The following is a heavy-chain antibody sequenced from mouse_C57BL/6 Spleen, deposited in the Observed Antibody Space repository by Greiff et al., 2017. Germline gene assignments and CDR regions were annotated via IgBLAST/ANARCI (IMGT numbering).Heavy chain of an antibody. CDR2: IYPRSGNP. J-gene: IGHJ2*01. CDR1: GYTFTSYG. Sequence: VQLQQSGAELARPGASVKLSCKASGYTFTSYGISWVKQRTGQGLEWIGEIYPRSGNPYYNEKFKGKATLTAEKSSSTAYMELRSLTSEDSAVYFCARSFYYYGSSYPYYFDYWGQGTTLTVSS. V-gene: IGHV1-81*01. D-gene: IGHD1-1*01. CDR3: ARSFYYYGSSYPYYFDY.